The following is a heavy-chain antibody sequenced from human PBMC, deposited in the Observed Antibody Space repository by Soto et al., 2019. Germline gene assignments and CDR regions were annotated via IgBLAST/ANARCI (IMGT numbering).Heavy chain of an antibody. D-gene: IGHD2-15*01. CDR1: GFTFSNYA. J-gene: IGHJ4*02. Sequence: EVHLLESGGDLVQPGGSLRLSCAASGFTFSNYAMSWVRQAPGKGLDWVSGISGSAASTFYADSVKGRFTISRDNSNNTLYLQMNSLRAEATAVYYCAKWTGRYCSGGSCYLDDAFDYWGQGTLVTVSS. CDR2: ISGSAAST. CDR3: AKWTGRYCSGGSCYLDDAFDY. V-gene: IGHV3-23*01.